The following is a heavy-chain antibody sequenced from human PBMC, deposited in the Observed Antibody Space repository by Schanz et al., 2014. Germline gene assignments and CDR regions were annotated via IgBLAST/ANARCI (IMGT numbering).Heavy chain of an antibody. CDR3: AKGRFGELSAFDI. D-gene: IGHD3-10*01. Sequence: EVQLVESGGGWVQPGGSLRLSCTASGFTFSSYAMSWVRQAPGKGLEWVSAISGSGGSTYYADSVKGRFTISRDNSKNTLYLQMNSLRAEDTAVYYCAKGRFGELSAFDIWGQGTMVTVSS. CDR2: ISGSGGST. J-gene: IGHJ3*02. CDR1: GFTFSSYA. V-gene: IGHV3-23*04.